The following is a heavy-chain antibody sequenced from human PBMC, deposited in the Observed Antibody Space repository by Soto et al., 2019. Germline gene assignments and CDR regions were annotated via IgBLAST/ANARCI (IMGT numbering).Heavy chain of an antibody. CDR2: IYVSGPT. Sequence: QVQLQESGPGLVKPSETLSLTCTVSGDSINSYYWTWIRQPAGKGLEWVGRIYVSGPTDYNPSLKSRVTMSVDTSKNQFSLKLTSVTAADTAVYYCARLAVPAAVSAWFDPWGQGTLVTVSS. CDR3: ARLAVPAAVSAWFDP. D-gene: IGHD2-2*01. V-gene: IGHV4-4*07. CDR1: GDSINSYY. J-gene: IGHJ5*02.